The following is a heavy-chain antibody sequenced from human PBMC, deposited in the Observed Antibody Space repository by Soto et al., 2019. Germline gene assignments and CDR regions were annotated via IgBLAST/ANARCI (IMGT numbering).Heavy chain of an antibody. CDR3: ARVGYCGGDCSFPDY. D-gene: IGHD2-21*02. CDR1: GDSISNYF. CDR2: FYYSGST. J-gene: IGHJ4*02. Sequence: QVQLQESGPGLVKPSETLSLTCTVSGDSISNYFWSWIRQPPGKGLEWIGYFYYSGSTNYNPSLTSRVTISVDTSKNQFSLKLSSVTAADTAVYYCARVGYCGGDCSFPDYWGQGTLVTVSS. V-gene: IGHV4-59*01.